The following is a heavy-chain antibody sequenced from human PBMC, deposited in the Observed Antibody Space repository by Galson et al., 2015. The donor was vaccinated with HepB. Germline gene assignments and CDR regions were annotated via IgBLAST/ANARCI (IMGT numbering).Heavy chain of an antibody. J-gene: IGHJ4*02. CDR2: ISSGSSQI. CDR3: VRERTVLSASPLDY. Sequence: SLRLSCAASGFTFSSHSMNWVRQAPGKGLEWVSSISSGSSQIYYTDSVKGRFTISRDNAKKSLHLQMNSLRAEDTAVYYCVRERTVLSASPLDYWGQGTLVTVSS. D-gene: IGHD4/OR15-4a*01. CDR1: GFTFSSHS. V-gene: IGHV3-21*01.